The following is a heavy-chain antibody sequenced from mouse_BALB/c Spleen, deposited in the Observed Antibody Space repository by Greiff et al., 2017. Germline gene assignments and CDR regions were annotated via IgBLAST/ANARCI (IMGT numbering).Heavy chain of an antibody. V-gene: IGHV3-6*02. J-gene: IGHJ2*01. Sequence: EVKLQESGPGLVKPSQSLSLTCSVTGYSITSGYYWNWIRQFPGNKLEWMGYISYDGSNNYNPSLKNRISITRDTSKNQFFLKLNSVTTEDTATYYCAREGVSYYFDYWGQGTTLTVSS. CDR2: ISYDGSN. CDR3: AREGVSYYFDY. CDR1: GYSITSGYY.